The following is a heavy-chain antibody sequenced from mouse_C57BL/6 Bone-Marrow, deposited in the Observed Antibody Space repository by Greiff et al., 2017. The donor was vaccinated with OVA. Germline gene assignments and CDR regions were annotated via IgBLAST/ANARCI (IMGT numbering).Heavy chain of an antibody. CDR3: AREDLGGWLRRDPFAY. J-gene: IGHJ3*01. CDR2: IDPEDGET. V-gene: IGHV14-2*01. Sequence: EVQLQQSGAELVKPGASVKLSCTASGFNIKDYYMHWVKQRTEQGLEWIGRIDPEDGETKYAPKFQGKATITADTSSNTAYLRLSSLTSEDTAVYYCAREDLGGWLRRDPFAYWGQGTLVTVSA. D-gene: IGHD2-2*01. CDR1: GFNIKDYY.